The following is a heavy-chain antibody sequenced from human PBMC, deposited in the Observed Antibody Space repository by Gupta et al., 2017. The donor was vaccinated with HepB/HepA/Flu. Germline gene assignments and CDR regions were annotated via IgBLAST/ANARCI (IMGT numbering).Heavy chain of an antibody. D-gene: IGHD3-10*01. Sequence: EVQLVQSGAEVKKPGESLKISCKGSGYSFTSYWIGWVRQMPGKGLEWMGIIYPGDSDTRYSPSFQGQVTISADKSISTAYLQWSSLKASDTAMYYCARYTVYYGSGSYYGFSPAENWFDPWGQGTLVTVSS. J-gene: IGHJ5*02. CDR3: ARYTVYYGSGSYYGFSPAENWFDP. CDR1: GYSFTSYW. V-gene: IGHV5-51*01. CDR2: IYPGDSDT.